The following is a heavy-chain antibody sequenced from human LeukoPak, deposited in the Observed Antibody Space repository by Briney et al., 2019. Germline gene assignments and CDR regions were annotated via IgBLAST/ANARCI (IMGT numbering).Heavy chain of an antibody. CDR3: VRVANGATFDY. V-gene: IGHV3-7*01. Sequence: GGSLRLSCVASGFTFSSYWMGWVRQARGKELEWVANIKQDESEKYYVDSVKGRFTISRDNAKISLYLQMNSLRAGDTAVYYCVRVANGATFDYWGRGTLVTVSS. J-gene: IGHJ4*02. D-gene: IGHD5-12*01. CDR2: IKQDESEK. CDR1: GFTFSSYW.